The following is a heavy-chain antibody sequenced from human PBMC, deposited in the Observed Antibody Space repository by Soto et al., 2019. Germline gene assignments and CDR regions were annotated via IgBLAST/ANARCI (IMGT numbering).Heavy chain of an antibody. CDR2: ISAYNGNT. CDR3: ARDRLRLGELSLRSHTQYDY. Sequence: ASVKVSCKASGYTFTSYAMHWVRQAPGQRLEWMGWISAYNGNTNYAQKLQGRVTMTTDTSTSTAYMELRSLRSDDTAVYYCARDRLRLGELSLRSHTQYDYSGQGTLVTVSS. D-gene: IGHD3-16*02. CDR1: GYTFTSYA. V-gene: IGHV1-18*01. J-gene: IGHJ4*02.